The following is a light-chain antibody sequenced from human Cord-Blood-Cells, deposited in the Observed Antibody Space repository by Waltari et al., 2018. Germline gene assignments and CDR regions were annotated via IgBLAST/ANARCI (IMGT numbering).Light chain of an antibody. CDR2: AVS. Sequence: QSALTQPASVSGSPGQSITISCTGTSSDVGGYNYASCYQQHPGKAPKLMIYAVSNRPSGVSNRFSGSKSGNTASLTISGLQAEDEADYYCSSYTSSSTPYVFGTGTKVTVL. CDR3: SSYTSSSTPYV. V-gene: IGLV2-14*01. J-gene: IGLJ1*01. CDR1: SSDVGGYNY.